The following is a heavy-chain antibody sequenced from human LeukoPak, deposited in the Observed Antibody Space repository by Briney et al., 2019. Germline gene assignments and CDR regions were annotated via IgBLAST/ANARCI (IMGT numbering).Heavy chain of an antibody. CDR2: IKKDGSEK. V-gene: IGHV3-7*01. D-gene: IGHD5-18*01. CDR1: GFPFSAYA. Sequence: GGSLRLSCVASGFPFSAYAMSWVRQAPGKGLEWVANIKKDGSEKYYVDSVKGRFTISRDNAKKSLYPQMNSLRAEDTAVYYCARHLSGITGYTYGRGIDYWGQGTLLTVSS. CDR3: ARHLSGITGYTYGRGIDY. J-gene: IGHJ4*02.